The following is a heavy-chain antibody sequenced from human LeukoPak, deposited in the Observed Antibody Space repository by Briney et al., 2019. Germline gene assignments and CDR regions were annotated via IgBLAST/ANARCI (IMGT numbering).Heavy chain of an antibody. CDR1: GFTFSSYW. D-gene: IGHD4-17*01. Sequence: GGSRRLSCAASGFTFSSYWMHWVRQAPGKGLVWVTRIKRDGSSTNYADSVKGRFTISRDNAKNTLYLQMNSLRAEDTSVYYCVRDGRGDYPKFDYWGQGTLVTVSS. J-gene: IGHJ4*02. CDR2: IKRDGSST. V-gene: IGHV3-74*01. CDR3: VRDGRGDYPKFDY.